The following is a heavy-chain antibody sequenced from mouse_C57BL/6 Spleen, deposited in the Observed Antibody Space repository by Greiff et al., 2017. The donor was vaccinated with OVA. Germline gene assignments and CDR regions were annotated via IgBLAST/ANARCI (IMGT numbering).Heavy chain of an antibody. CDR1: GYAFSSSW. CDR2: IYPGDGDT. Sequence: VKLQESGPELVKPGASVKISCKASGYAFSSSWMNWVKQRPGKGLEWIGRIYPGDGDTNYNGKFKGKATLTADKSSSTAYMQLSSLTSEDSAVYFCARGGTAQAPWFAYWGQGTLVTVSA. V-gene: IGHV1-82*01. D-gene: IGHD3-2*02. CDR3: ARGGTAQAPWFAY. J-gene: IGHJ3*01.